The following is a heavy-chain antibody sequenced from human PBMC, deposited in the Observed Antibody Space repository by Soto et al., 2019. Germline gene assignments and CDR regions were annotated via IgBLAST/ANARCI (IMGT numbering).Heavy chain of an antibody. CDR2: IWYDGSNM. CDR3: VRCGPDKLWDY. Sequence: GGSLRLSCVASGFTFRSNGMHWVRQAPGKGLEWVAVIWYDGSNMYYADSVKGRFTISRDNSRNTLYLQMNSLRAEDTAVYYCVRCGPDKLWDYWGQGTQVTVSS. CDR1: GFTFRSNG. V-gene: IGHV3-33*01. J-gene: IGHJ4*02. D-gene: IGHD3-16*01.